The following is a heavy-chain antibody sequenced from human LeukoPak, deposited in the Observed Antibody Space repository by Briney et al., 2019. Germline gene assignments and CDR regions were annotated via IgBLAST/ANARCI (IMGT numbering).Heavy chain of an antibody. D-gene: IGHD3-3*01. CDR2: IYYSGST. CDR3: ARSIPWSGAHQFFDY. CDR1: GGSISSYH. V-gene: IGHV4-59*01. Sequence: SETLSLTCTVSGGSISSYHWSWIRQPPGKGLEWIGYIYYSGSTNYNPSLKSRVTISVDTSKNQFSLKLSSVTAADTAVYYCARSIPWSGAHQFFDYWGQGTLVTVSS. J-gene: IGHJ4*02.